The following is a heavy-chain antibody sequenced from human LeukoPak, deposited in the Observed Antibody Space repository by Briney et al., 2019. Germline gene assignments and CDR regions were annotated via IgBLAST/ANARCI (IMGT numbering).Heavy chain of an antibody. CDR1: GFTFSSYS. J-gene: IGHJ4*02. V-gene: IGHV3-48*04. D-gene: IGHD2-2*01. Sequence: PGGSLRLSCAASGFTFSSYSMNWVRQAPGKGLEWVSYISSSSSTIYYADSVKGRFTISRDNAKNSLYLQMNSLRAEDTAVYYCARGDIVVVPAANDYWGQGTLVTVSS. CDR2: ISSSSSTI. CDR3: ARGDIVVVPAANDY.